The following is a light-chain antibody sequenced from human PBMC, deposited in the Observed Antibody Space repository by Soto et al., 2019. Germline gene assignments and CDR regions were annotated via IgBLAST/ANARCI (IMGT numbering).Light chain of an antibody. Sequence: EVVLTQSPGTLSLSPGERATLSCRASQSVHFNYLAWYQQKPGQAPRLLIYGASSRATGIPDRFRGSGSGTDFTLTIDSLEPEDFGLYYCQQYGRSPWMFGQGTRVEI. J-gene: IGKJ1*01. V-gene: IGKV3-20*01. CDR2: GAS. CDR3: QQYGRSPWM. CDR1: QSVHFNY.